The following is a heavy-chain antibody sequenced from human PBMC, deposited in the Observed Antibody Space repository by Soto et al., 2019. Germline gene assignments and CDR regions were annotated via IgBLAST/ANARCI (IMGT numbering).Heavy chain of an antibody. CDR2: INHSGST. J-gene: IGHJ4*02. D-gene: IGHD1-7*01. CDR1: GGSFSGYY. V-gene: IGHV4-34*01. CDR3: ARVRIGNWNYVIDY. Sequence: SETLSLTCAVYGGSFSGYYWSWIRQPPGKGLEWIGEINHSGSTNYNPSLKSRVTISVDTSKNQFSLKLSSVTAADTAVYYCARVRIGNWNYVIDYWGQGTLVTVSS.